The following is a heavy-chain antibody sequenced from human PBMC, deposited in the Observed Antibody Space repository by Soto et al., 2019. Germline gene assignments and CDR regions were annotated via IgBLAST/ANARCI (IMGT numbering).Heavy chain of an antibody. CDR3: ARGYDSNGDLDY. D-gene: IGHD3-22*01. V-gene: IGHV4-30-2*01. CDR1: GGSISSGGYS. Sequence: SETLSLTCAVSGGSISSGGYSWSWIRQPPGKGLEWIGYIYHSGITYYNPSLKSRVTISVDRSKNQFSLKLSSVTAADTAVYYCARGYDSNGDLDYWGQGTLVTVSS. J-gene: IGHJ4*02. CDR2: IYHSGIT.